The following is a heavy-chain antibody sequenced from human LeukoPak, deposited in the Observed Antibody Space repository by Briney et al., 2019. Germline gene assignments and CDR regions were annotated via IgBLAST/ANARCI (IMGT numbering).Heavy chain of an antibody. CDR3: ARWYSSGWAFDY. CDR2: IHYSGST. Sequence: WETLSLTCTVSGGTISSYYWNWIRQPPGKGLEWIGYIHYSGSTKYNPSLKSRVTISVDTSKNQFSLKLSSVTAADTAVYYCARWYSSGWAFDYWGQGTLVTVSS. V-gene: IGHV4-59*08. D-gene: IGHD6-19*01. CDR1: GGTISSYY. J-gene: IGHJ4*02.